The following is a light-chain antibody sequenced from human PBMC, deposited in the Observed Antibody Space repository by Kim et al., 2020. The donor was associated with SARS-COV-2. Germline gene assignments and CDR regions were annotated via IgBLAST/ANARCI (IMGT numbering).Light chain of an antibody. J-gene: IGLJ1*01. V-gene: IGLV3-19*01. CDR1: SLRSYY. Sequence: LGQTVRITCQGDSLRSYYASWYQQKPGQAPVLVIYGKNNRPSGIPDRFSGSSSGNTASLTITGAQAEDEADYYCNSRDSSGNFYVFGTRTKVTVL. CDR2: GKN. CDR3: NSRDSSGNFYV.